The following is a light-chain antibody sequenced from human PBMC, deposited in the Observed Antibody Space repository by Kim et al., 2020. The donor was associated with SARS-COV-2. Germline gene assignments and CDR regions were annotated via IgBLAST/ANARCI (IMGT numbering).Light chain of an antibody. CDR2: DVS. CDR3: SSYTSSSTPYV. V-gene: IGLV2-14*03. J-gene: IGLJ1*01. CDR1: SSDVGGYNY. Sequence: QSLTISCTGTSSDVGGYNYVSWYQQHPGNAPKLMIYDVSNRPSGVSNRFSGSKSGDTASLTISGLQAEDEADYYCSSYTSSSTPYVFGTGTKVTVL.